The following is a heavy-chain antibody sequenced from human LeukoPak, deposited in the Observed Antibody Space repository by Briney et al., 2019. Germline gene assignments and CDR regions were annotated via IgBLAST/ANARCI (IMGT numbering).Heavy chain of an antibody. CDR3: KINGGTSPGVFDF. CDR2: ISWNSGSI. V-gene: IGHV3-9*01. Sequence: PGRSLRLSCAASGFTFDDYAMHWVRQAPGKGLEWVSGISWNSGSIGYADSVKGRFTISRDNAKNSLYLQMNSPRAEDTALYYCKINGGTSPGVFDFGAQGKMVTVFS. J-gene: IGHJ3*01. D-gene: IGHD4-23*01. CDR1: GFTFDDYA.